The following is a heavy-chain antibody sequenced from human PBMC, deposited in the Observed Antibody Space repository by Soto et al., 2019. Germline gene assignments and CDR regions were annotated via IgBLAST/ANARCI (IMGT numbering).Heavy chain of an antibody. D-gene: IGHD3-3*01. CDR3: ASYRLLFLEWLREGSYYGMDV. Sequence: PSETLSLTCTVSGGSVSSGSYYWSWIRQPPGKGLEWIGYIYYSGSTNYNPSLKSRVTISVDTSENQFSLKLSSVTAADTAVYYCASYRLLFLEWLREGSYYGMDVWGQGTTVTVSS. CDR2: IYYSGST. J-gene: IGHJ6*02. CDR1: GGSVSSGSYY. V-gene: IGHV4-61*01.